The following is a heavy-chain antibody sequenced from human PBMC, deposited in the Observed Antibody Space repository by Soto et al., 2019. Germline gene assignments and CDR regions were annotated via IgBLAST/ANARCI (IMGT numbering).Heavy chain of an antibody. D-gene: IGHD3-22*01. J-gene: IGHJ2*01. CDR3: AKDGVEYYYDSSGYYHYWYFDL. CDR1: GFTFSSYA. V-gene: IGHV3-23*01. CDR2: ISGSGGST. Sequence: PGGSLRLSCAASGFTFSSYAMSWVRQAPGKGLEWVSAISGSGGSTYYADSVKGRFTISRDNSKNTLYLQMNSLRAEDTAVYYCAKDGVEYYYDSSGYYHYWYFDLWGRGTLVTVSS.